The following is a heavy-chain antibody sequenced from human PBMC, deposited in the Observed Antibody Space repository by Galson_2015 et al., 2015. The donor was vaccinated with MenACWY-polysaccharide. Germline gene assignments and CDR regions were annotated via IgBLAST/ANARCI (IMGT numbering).Heavy chain of an antibody. J-gene: IGHJ4*02. CDR3: AHRLGPSGGSWDVGFFDY. D-gene: IGHD2-15*01. CDR2: IYWDDDK. CDR1: GFSLSTHGVG. V-gene: IGHV2-5*02. Sequence: ALVKPTQTLTVPCTFSGFSLSTHGVGVGWIRQPPGKALECLALIYWDDDKRYNPSLKSRLTITKDTSENQVVLTMTTMDPADTATYYCAHRLGPSGGSWDVGFFDYWGQGALVTVSS.